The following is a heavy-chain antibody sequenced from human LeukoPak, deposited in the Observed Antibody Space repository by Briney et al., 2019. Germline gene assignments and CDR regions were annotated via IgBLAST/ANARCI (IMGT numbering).Heavy chain of an antibody. CDR1: GGSFSGYY. CDR2: INHSGST. J-gene: IGHJ6*03. Sequence: SETLSLTCAVYGGSFSGYYWSWIRQPPGKGLEWIGEINHSGSTNYNPSLKSRVTVSVDTSKNQFSLKLSSVTAADTAVYYCARTTEGYCRGRSCYSYYYYMDVWGKGTTVTVSS. V-gene: IGHV4-34*01. CDR3: ARTTEGYCRGRSCYSYYYYMDV. D-gene: IGHD2-15*01.